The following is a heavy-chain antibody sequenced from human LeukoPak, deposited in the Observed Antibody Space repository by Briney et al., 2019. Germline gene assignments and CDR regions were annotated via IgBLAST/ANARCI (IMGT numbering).Heavy chain of an antibody. CDR2: IQYDGSNK. J-gene: IGHJ4*02. D-gene: IGHD3-10*01. CDR1: GFTLSSYG. V-gene: IGHV3-30*02. Sequence: GGSLRLSCAASGFTLSSYGMYWVRQAPGKGLEWVAFIQYDGSNKYYSDSVKGRFTISRDNSENTLFLQMTSLRADDTALYYCAKAGALVRGVTAIFDYWGQGTLVTVSS. CDR3: AKAGALVRGVTAIFDY.